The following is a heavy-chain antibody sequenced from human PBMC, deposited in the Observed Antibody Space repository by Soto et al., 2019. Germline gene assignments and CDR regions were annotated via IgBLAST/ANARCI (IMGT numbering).Heavy chain of an antibody. CDR2: IRSKAYGGTT. Sequence: GGSLRLSCTASGFTFGDYAMSWFRQAPGKGLEWVGFIRSKAYGGTTEYAASVKGRFTISRDDSKSIAYLQMNSLKTEDTAVYYCTRARGYCSSTSCYELVYYYYMDVWGKGTTVTVSS. CDR3: TRARGYCSSTSCYELVYYYYMDV. D-gene: IGHD2-2*01. J-gene: IGHJ6*03. CDR1: GFTFGDYA. V-gene: IGHV3-49*03.